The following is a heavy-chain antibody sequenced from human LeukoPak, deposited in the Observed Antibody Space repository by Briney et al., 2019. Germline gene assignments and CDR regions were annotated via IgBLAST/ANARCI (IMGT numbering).Heavy chain of an antibody. CDR3: AKGRYCSGGSCYSEYFDY. J-gene: IGHJ4*02. CDR1: GFTFSSYA. V-gene: IGHV3-23*01. D-gene: IGHD2-15*01. CDR2: ISGSGGST. Sequence: PGGSLRLSCAASGFTFSSYAMSWVRQAPGKGLEWVSAISGSGGSTYYADSVKGRFTISRDNSKNTLYLQMNSLRAEDTDVYYCAKGRYCSGGSCYSEYFDYWGQGTLVTVSS.